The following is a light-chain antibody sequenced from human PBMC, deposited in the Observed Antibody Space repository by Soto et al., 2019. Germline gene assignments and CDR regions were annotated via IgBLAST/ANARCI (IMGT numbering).Light chain of an antibody. CDR3: QQYNSWPPIT. J-gene: IGKJ5*01. V-gene: IGKV3-15*01. Sequence: EIVMTQSPDTLYVSPGEGATLSCRASQSVRTKLAWYQQKAGQAPRLLIYGASTRATGIPDRFSGSGSGTEFTLXIMSLKYDDFAVYYCQQYNSWPPITFGQGARLEI. CDR1: QSVRTK. CDR2: GAS.